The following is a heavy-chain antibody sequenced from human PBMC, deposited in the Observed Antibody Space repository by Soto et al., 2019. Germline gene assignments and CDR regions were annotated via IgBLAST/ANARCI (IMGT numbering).Heavy chain of an antibody. Sequence: ASVKVSCKASGYTFTSSGISWVRQAPGQGLEWMGWISAYNGNTNYAQKLQGRVTMTTDTSTSTAYMELRSLRSDDTAVYYCARREANDFWSGYYSAPFDYWGQGTLVTVSS. CDR1: GYTFTSSG. CDR2: ISAYNGNT. D-gene: IGHD3-3*01. J-gene: IGHJ4*02. CDR3: ARREANDFWSGYYSAPFDY. V-gene: IGHV1-18*01.